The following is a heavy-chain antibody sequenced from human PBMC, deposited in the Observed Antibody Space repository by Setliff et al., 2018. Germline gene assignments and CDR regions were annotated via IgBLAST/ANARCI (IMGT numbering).Heavy chain of an antibody. V-gene: IGHV4-34*01. J-gene: IGHJ4*02. CDR1: GGSFSTYY. Sequence: SETLSLTCAVYGGSFSTYYWIWIRQPPGKGLEWIGEIYHSGSTNYNPSLKSRVTISVDTSKNQFSLKLSSVTAADTAVYYCARDAKYSGSYYWGQGTLVTVSS. D-gene: IGHD1-26*01. CDR3: ARDAKYSGSYY. CDR2: IYHSGST.